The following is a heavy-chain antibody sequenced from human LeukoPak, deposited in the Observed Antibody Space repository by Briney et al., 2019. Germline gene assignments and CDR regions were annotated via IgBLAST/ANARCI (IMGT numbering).Heavy chain of an antibody. CDR3: ARDALGRQSEYNWFDP. J-gene: IGHJ5*02. Sequence: PGGSLRLSCAASGFNFRSYWMSWVCQAPGKGLEWVANIKPDGSDKKYVDSVKGRFTISRDNAENSLFLQMNSLRAEDTAVYYCARDALGRQSEYNWFDPWGQGTLVTVSS. CDR2: IKPDGSDK. V-gene: IGHV3-7*01. CDR1: GFNFRSYW. D-gene: IGHD7-27*01.